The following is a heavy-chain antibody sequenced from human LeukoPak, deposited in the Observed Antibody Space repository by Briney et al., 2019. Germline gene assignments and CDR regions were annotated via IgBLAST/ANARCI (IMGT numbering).Heavy chain of an antibody. CDR1: GYSFTIHY. CDR3: ATGSVRVNYYMAV. CDR2: INPSGSST. D-gene: IGHD1-1*01. J-gene: IGHJ6*03. V-gene: IGHV1-46*01. Sequence: ASVKVSFKASGYSFTIHYMHWVRQAPAQGLEWMGLINPSGSSTLYAQKFQGRVTMTRDMSTTTDYMELSSLRSEDPAVYYCATGSVRVNYYMAVWGKGTTVTV.